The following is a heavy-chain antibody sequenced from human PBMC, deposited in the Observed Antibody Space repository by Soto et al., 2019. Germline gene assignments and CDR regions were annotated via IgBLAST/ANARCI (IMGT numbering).Heavy chain of an antibody. CDR2: ISGSGGST. J-gene: IGHJ4*02. CDR3: AKAYDFWIGYYNPSTRYYFDY. CDR1: GFTFSSYA. D-gene: IGHD3-3*01. V-gene: IGHV3-23*01. Sequence: EVQLLESGGGLVQPGGSLRLSCAASGFTFSSYAMSWVRQAPGKGLEWVSAISGSGGSTYYADSVKGRFTISRDNSNNTLYLQMNSLRAEDTAVYYCAKAYDFWIGYYNPSTRYYFDYWCQGTLVTVSS.